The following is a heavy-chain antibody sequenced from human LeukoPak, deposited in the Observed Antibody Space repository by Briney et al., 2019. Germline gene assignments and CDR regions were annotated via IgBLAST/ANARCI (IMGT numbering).Heavy chain of an antibody. CDR3: AKDGDSSGYYPSDFDY. Sequence: GGSLRLSCAASGFTFSSYGMSWVRQAPGKGLEWVSAISGSGGSTYYADSVKGRLTISRDNSKNTLYLQMNSLRAEDTAVYYCAKDGDSSGYYPSDFDYWGQGTLVTVSS. CDR1: GFTFSSYG. J-gene: IGHJ4*02. CDR2: ISGSGGST. V-gene: IGHV3-23*01. D-gene: IGHD3-22*01.